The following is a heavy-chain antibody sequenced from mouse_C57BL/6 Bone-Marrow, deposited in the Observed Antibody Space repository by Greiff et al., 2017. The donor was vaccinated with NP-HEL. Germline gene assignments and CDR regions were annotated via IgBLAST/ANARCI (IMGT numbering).Heavy chain of an antibody. Sequence: QVQLKESGPELVKPGASVKISCKASGYAFSSSWMNWVKQRPGKGLEWIGRIYPGDGDTNYNGKFKGKATLTADKSSSTAYMQLSSLTSEDSAVYFCARSIYYDPFAYWGQGTLVTVSA. CDR2: IYPGDGDT. CDR1: GYAFSSSW. V-gene: IGHV1-82*01. J-gene: IGHJ3*01. D-gene: IGHD2-4*01. CDR3: ARSIYYDPFAY.